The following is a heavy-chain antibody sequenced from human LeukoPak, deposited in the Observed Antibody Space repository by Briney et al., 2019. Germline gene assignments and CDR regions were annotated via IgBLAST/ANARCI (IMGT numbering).Heavy chain of an antibody. Sequence: GGSLRLSCAASGFSFRSYAMSWVRQAPGEGLEWVLAVSRSGDDTYYADSVRGPFTVSRDNSRNTLYLHMSSLRAEDTAVYYCAKEEGTNCGGDCYYYMDVWGKGTTVTVSS. V-gene: IGHV3-23*01. CDR3: AKEEGTNCGGDCYYYMDV. J-gene: IGHJ6*03. CDR1: GFSFRSYA. D-gene: IGHD2-21*01. CDR2: VSRSGDDT.